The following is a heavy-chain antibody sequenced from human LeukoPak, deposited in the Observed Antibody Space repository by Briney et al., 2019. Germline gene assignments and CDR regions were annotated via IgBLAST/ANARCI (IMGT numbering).Heavy chain of an antibody. CDR3: ARDPYSSGWYPLDYFDY. D-gene: IGHD6-19*01. J-gene: IGHJ4*02. CDR2: IYYSGST. V-gene: IGHV4-59*12. CDR1: GGSISSYY. Sequence: KPSETLSLTCTVSGGSISSYYWSWIRQPPGKGLEWIGYIYYSGSTNYNPSLKSRVTISVDTSKNQFSLKLSSVTAADTAVYYCARDPYSSGWYPLDYFDYWGQGTLVTVSS.